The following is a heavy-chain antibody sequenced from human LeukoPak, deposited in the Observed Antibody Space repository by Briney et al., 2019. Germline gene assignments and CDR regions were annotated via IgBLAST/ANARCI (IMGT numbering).Heavy chain of an antibody. CDR1: GYTFTGYY. J-gene: IGHJ6*03. Sequence: ASVRVSCKASGYTFTGYYMHWVRQAPGQGLEWMGWINPNSGGTNYAQKFQGRVTMTRDTSISTAYMELSRLRSDDTAVYYCARALYDFWSGYYYYYMDVWGRGTTVTVSS. CDR3: ARALYDFWSGYYYYYMDV. D-gene: IGHD3-3*01. V-gene: IGHV1-2*02. CDR2: INPNSGGT.